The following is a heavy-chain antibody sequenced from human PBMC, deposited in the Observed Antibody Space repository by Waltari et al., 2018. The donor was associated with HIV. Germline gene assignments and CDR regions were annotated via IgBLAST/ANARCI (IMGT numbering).Heavy chain of an antibody. CDR2: VSESGDST. Sequence: LYLLESGGCLVQPGGSLRVSCAGPGPSFSNYAVSWVRQAPGKGLEWISSVSESGDSTYYADSVEGRFTISRDNSKNMLYLQMNGLRVEDTAVYYCAGEDDRGDFPWGQGTLVTVSA. CDR3: AGEDDRGDFP. D-gene: IGHD2-21*01. CDR1: GPSFSNYA. V-gene: IGHV3-23*01. J-gene: IGHJ5*02.